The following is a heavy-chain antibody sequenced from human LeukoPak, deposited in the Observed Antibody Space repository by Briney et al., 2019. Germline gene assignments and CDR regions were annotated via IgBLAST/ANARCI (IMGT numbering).Heavy chain of an antibody. CDR1: GGTFSSYA. J-gene: IGHJ4*02. CDR3: ARLYSSSWYRVDDY. Sequence: GASVKVSCKASGGTFSSYAISWVRQAPGQGLEWMGWISPYNGNTNYAQKFQGRVTLTTDTSTSTAYMELRSLRSDDTAVYYCARLYSSSWYRVDDYWGQGTLVTVSS. V-gene: IGHV1-18*01. CDR2: ISPYNGNT. D-gene: IGHD6-13*01.